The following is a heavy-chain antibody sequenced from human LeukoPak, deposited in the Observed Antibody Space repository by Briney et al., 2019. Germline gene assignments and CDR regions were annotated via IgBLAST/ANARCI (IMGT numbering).Heavy chain of an antibody. CDR3: ARAGELKRPNFDY. Sequence: SETLSLTCTVSIGSINTNTFSWGWIRQPPGKGLEWIGEINHSGSTNYNPSLKSRVTISVDTSKNQFSLKLSSVTAADTAVYYCARAGELKRPNFDYCGQGTLVTVSS. CDR1: IGSINTNTFS. V-gene: IGHV4-39*07. CDR2: INHSGST. D-gene: IGHD1-1*01. J-gene: IGHJ4*02.